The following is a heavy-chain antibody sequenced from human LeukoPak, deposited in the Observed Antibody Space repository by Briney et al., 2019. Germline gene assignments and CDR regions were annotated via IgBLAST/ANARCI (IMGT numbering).Heavy chain of an antibody. CDR1: GYTFTSYG. CDR3: ARDGDYYDSSGKGDY. V-gene: IGHV1-18*01. J-gene: IGHJ4*02. D-gene: IGHD3-22*01. Sequence: ASVKVSCKASGYTFTSYGISRVRQAPGQGLEWMGWISAYNGNTNYAQKLQGRVTMTTDTSTSTAYMELRSLRSDDTAVYYCARDGDYYDSSGKGDYWGQGTLVTVSS. CDR2: ISAYNGNT.